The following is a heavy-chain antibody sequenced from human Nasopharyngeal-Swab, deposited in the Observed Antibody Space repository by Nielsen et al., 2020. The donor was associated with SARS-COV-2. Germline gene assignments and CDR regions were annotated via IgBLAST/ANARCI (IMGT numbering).Heavy chain of an antibody. Sequence: GESLKISCAASGFTFSSYGMHWVRQAPGKGLERVAVIWYDGSNKYYADSVKGRFTISRDNSKNTLYLQMNSLRAEDTAVYYCARDGGADYDSSGYSGAYFDYWGQGTLVTVSS. CDR2: IWYDGSNK. CDR3: ARDGGADYDSSGYSGAYFDY. D-gene: IGHD3-22*01. CDR1: GFTFSSYG. V-gene: IGHV3-33*01. J-gene: IGHJ4*02.